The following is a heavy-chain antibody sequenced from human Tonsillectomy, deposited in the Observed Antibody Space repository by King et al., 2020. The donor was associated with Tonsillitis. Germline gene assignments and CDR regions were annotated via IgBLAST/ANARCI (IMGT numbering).Heavy chain of an antibody. CDR3: ASVVEGWLHSAISLFDY. J-gene: IGHJ4*02. V-gene: IGHV1-18*04. CDR1: GYTFPSYG. D-gene: IGHD5-24*01. Sequence: QLVQSGAEVKKPGASVKVSCKASGYTFPSYGISWVRQAPGQGREWMGWISAYNGNTNYAQKLQGRVTMTTDTYTSTAYMELRSLRSDDTAVDYCASVVEGWLHSAISLFDYWGQGTLVTVSS. CDR2: ISAYNGNT.